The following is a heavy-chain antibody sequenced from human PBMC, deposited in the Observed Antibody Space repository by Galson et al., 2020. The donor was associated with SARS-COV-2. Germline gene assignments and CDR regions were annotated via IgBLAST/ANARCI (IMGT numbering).Heavy chain of an antibody. V-gene: IGHV3-30*18. Sequence: GGSLRLSCAASGFTFSSYGMHWVRQAPGKGLEWVAVISYDGSNKYYADSVKGRFTISRDNSKNTLYLQMNSLRAEDTAVYYCAKELDYYDSSGYSYFDYWGQGTLVTVSS. CDR3: AKELDYYDSSGYSYFDY. CDR1: GFTFSSYG. J-gene: IGHJ4*02. CDR2: ISYDGSNK. D-gene: IGHD3-22*01.